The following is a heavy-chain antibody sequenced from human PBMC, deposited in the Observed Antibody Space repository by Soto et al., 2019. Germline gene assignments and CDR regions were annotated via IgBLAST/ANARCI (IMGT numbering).Heavy chain of an antibody. CDR3: ARPPIKYCSSISCSPDYNYYMDV. CDR1: GGSLSDYY. V-gene: IGHV4-34*04. D-gene: IGHD2-2*01. Sequence: QVQLQQWGAGLLKPSGTLSLTCGVSGGSLSDYYWSWIRQPPGKGLEWIGEINHSRSTNVKPSLKIRATISVDVSKRQVSLSLGSVTAADTALYYCARPPIKYCSSISCSPDYNYYMDVWGTGTAVTVSS. J-gene: IGHJ6*03. CDR2: INHSRST.